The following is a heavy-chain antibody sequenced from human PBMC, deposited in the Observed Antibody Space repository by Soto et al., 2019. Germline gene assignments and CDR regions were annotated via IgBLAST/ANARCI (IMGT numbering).Heavy chain of an antibody. D-gene: IGHD1-1*01. Sequence: ASVKVSCKASGYSFSTHSMHWVRQAPGQGLEWMGWINGGNGNTKYSQKFRDRVTITRDASASTGYMELSSLRSEDTAVYYCARGKGMEQNYYYYGMDVWGQGTTVTVSS. CDR1: GYSFSTHS. CDR3: ARGKGMEQNYYYYGMDV. V-gene: IGHV1-3*01. J-gene: IGHJ6*02. CDR2: INGGNGNT.